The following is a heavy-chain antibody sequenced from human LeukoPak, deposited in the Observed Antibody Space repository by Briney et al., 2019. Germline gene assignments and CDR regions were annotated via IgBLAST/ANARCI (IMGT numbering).Heavy chain of an antibody. V-gene: IGHV4-39*01. CDR3: ASLSKFYYESRGFFDY. CDR1: GGPISGGSYY. D-gene: IGHD3-22*01. CDR2: FSYSGST. Sequence: PSETLSLTCSVSGGPISGGSYYWGWIRQPPGKGLEYIGSFSYSGSTYYNPSLKSRVTISVDTSKNQFSLKLSSVTAADTAVYYCASLSKFYYESRGFFDYWGQGTLVTVSS. J-gene: IGHJ4*02.